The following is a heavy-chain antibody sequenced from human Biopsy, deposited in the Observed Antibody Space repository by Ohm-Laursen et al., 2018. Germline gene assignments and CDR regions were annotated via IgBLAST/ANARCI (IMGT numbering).Heavy chain of an antibody. V-gene: IGHV4-59*01. CDR1: GGSIISYY. CDR2: VYNGGIT. Sequence: SETLSLTCSVSGGSIISYYWMWIRQPPGKGLEWIGHVYNGGITNYNPSLKSRVTISKDTSKNQFSLQANSVTAADTAVYYCARTPRDSFWSGSYKRGLWFDPWGQGTLVIVSS. J-gene: IGHJ5*02. CDR3: ARTPRDSFWSGSYKRGLWFDP. D-gene: IGHD3-3*01.